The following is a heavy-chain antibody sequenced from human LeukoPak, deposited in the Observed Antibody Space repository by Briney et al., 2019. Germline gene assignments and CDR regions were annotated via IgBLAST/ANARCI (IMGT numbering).Heavy chain of an antibody. CDR3: ARVGGYSSSWYENFDY. V-gene: IGHV1-18*01. J-gene: IGHJ4*02. CDR1: GYTFTSYG. D-gene: IGHD6-13*01. CDR2: ISAYNGNT. Sequence: ASVKVSCKASGYTFTSYGISWVRQAPGQGLEWMGWISAYNGNTNYAQKPQGRVTMTTDTSTSTAYMELRSLRSDDTAVYYCARVGGYSSSWYENFDYWGQGTLVTVSS.